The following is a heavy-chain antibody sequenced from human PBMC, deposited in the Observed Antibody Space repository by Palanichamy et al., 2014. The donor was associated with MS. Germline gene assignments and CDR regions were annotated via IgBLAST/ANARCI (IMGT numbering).Heavy chain of an antibody. D-gene: IGHD5-18*01. Sequence: QLVQSGAEVKKPGASVKVSCKASGYTFTGYYMHWVRQAPGQGLEWMGWINPNSGGTNYAQKFQGWVTMTRDTSISTAYMELSRLRSDDTAVYYCARALGGARGIQKWFGVNRDWYFDLWGRGTLLTVSS. CDR2: INPNSGGT. J-gene: IGHJ2*01. CDR1: GYTFTGYY. V-gene: IGHV1-2*04. CDR3: ARALGGARGIQKWFGVNRDWYFDL.